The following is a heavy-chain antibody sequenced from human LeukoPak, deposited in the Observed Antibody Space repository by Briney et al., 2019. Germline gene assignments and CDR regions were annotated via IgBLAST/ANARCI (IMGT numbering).Heavy chain of an antibody. CDR1: GYSISSGYY. CDR3: ARIGYSSGWYVGRGGYYFDY. Sequence: PSETLSLTCAVSGYSISSGYYCGWIRQPPGKGLEWIGSIYHSGSTYYNPSLKSRVTISVDTSKNQFSLKLSSVTAADTAVYYCARIGYSSGWYVGRGGYYFDYWGQGTLVTVSS. V-gene: IGHV4-38-2*01. D-gene: IGHD6-19*01. CDR2: IYHSGST. J-gene: IGHJ4*02.